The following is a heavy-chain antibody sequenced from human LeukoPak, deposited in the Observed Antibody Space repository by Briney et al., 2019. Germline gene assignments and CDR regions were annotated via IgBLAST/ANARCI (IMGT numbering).Heavy chain of an antibody. Sequence: SETLSLTCAVSGGSISSYYWSWIRQPAGKGLEWIGRIYTSGSTNYNPSLKSRVTMSVDTFKNQFSLKLSSVTAADTAVYYCARLCSSTSCPTRAFDIWGQGTMVTVSS. CDR1: GGSISSYY. V-gene: IGHV4-4*07. J-gene: IGHJ3*02. CDR2: IYTSGST. D-gene: IGHD2-2*01. CDR3: ARLCSSTSCPTRAFDI.